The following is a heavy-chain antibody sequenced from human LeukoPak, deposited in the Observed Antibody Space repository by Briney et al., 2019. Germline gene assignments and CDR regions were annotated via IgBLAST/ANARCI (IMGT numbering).Heavy chain of an antibody. J-gene: IGHJ6*03. V-gene: IGHV4-38-2*02. D-gene: IGHD4-17*01. Sequence: SETLSLTCSGSNYSISNSLYWGWLRQPAGKGLEWIGSIYRSGSTFYNPSLKSRVTISLDTSKNQFSLKLSSVTAADTAVYFCARGTYGYYMDVWGKGTTVTVSS. CDR3: ARGTYGYYMDV. CDR1: NYSISNSLY. CDR2: IYRSGST.